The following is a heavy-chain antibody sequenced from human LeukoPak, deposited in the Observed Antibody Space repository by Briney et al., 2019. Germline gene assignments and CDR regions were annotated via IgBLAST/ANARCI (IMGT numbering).Heavy chain of an antibody. CDR1: VDSMFGYY. J-gene: IGHJ4*02. D-gene: IGHD7-27*01. V-gene: IGHV4-59*01. CDR3: ASRKLGNDY. CDR2: IYDTGRT. Sequence: SETLSLTCSVSVDSMFGYYWSWLRQPPGGGLEWIGYIYDTGRTNYSPSLMSRVTISLDTYNKQFSLRLTSVTAADTAVYYCASRKLGNDYWGQGTLVTVSS.